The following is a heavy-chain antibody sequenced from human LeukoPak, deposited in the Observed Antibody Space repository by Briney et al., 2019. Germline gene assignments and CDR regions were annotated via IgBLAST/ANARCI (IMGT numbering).Heavy chain of an antibody. CDR3: ARGTSSGWIFDY. D-gene: IGHD6-19*01. Sequence: PSETLSLTCIVSGGFITSSSYYWSWIRQPAGKGLEWIGRIYSSGSTNYSPSLESRVTMSVDTSKNQISLKVSSVTAADTAVYYCARGTSSGWIFDYWGQGTLVTVSS. CDR1: GGFITSSSYY. V-gene: IGHV4-61*02. CDR2: IYSSGST. J-gene: IGHJ4*02.